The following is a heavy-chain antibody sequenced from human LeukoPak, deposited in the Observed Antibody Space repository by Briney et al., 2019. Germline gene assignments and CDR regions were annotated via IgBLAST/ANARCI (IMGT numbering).Heavy chain of an antibody. Sequence: GASVKVSCKASGYTFTSYAMHWVSQAPGQRLEWMGWINAGNGNAKYSQKFQGRVTITRDTSASTAYMELSSLRSEDTAVYYCARDADGYNSSPAPPWGQGTLVTVSS. J-gene: IGHJ4*02. CDR3: ARDADGYNSSPAPP. V-gene: IGHV1-3*01. CDR2: INAGNGNA. CDR1: GYTFTSYA. D-gene: IGHD5-24*01.